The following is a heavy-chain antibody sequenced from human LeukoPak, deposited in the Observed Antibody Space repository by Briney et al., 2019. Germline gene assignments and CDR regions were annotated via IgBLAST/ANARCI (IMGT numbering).Heavy chain of an antibody. J-gene: IGHJ4*02. CDR3: ARWGYDSSGSYFDY. Sequence: GGSLRLSCAASGFTVSSSYMSWVRQAPGKGLEWVSIISSAGTTYYADSVKGRFTISRDNSKNTVYLQMNSLRAEDTAMYYCARWGYDSSGSYFDYWGQGTLVTVSS. CDR1: GFTVSSSY. D-gene: IGHD3-22*01. V-gene: IGHV3-66*01. CDR2: ISSAGTT.